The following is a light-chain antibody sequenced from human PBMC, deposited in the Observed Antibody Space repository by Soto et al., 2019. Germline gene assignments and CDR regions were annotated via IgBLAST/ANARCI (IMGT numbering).Light chain of an antibody. CDR2: LTSDGSH. CDR3: QTWGSGTVV. Sequence: QPVLTQSPSASASLGASVKLTCTLSSGHSSYAIAWHQQQPEKGPRYLMKLTSDGSHSKGDGIPDRFSGSSSGAERYLTISSLQSEDEAYYYCQTWGSGTVVFGGGTKLTVL. CDR1: SGHSSYA. V-gene: IGLV4-69*01. J-gene: IGLJ2*01.